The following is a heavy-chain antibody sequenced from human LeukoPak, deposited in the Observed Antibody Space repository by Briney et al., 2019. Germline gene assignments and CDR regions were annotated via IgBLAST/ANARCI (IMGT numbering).Heavy chain of an antibody. J-gene: IGHJ4*02. CDR3: AREGGCSSTSCYADY. D-gene: IGHD2-2*01. Sequence: PGGSLRLSCAASGFTFDDYAMHWVRQAPGKGLEWVSGISWNSGSIGYADSVKGRFTISRDNAKNSLYLQMNSLRAEDTAVYYCAREGGCSSTSCYADYWGQGTLVTVSS. CDR2: ISWNSGSI. V-gene: IGHV3-9*01. CDR1: GFTFDDYA.